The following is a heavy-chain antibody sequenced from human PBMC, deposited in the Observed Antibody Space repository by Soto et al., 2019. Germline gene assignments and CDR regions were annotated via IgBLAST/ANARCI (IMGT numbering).Heavy chain of an antibody. J-gene: IGHJ3*02. CDR3: ARGGVYYYDSSDAFDI. CDR2: IYYSGST. Sequence: PSETLSLTCAVYCGSLSSYYWGWIRQPPGKGLEWIGSIYYSGSTYYNPSLKSRVTISVDTSKNQFSLKLSSVTAADTAVYYCARGGVYYYDSSDAFDIWGQGTMVTVSS. V-gene: IGHV4-39*01. CDR1: CGSLSSYY. D-gene: IGHD3-22*01.